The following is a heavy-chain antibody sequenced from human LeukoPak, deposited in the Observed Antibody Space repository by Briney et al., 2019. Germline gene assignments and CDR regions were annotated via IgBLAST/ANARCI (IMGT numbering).Heavy chain of an antibody. Sequence: GASVKVSCKASGYTFTSYGISWVRQAPGQGLEWMGWISAYNGNTNYAQKLQGRVTMTTDTSTSTAYMELRSLRSDDTAVYYCARIEYYYDSSGYYYAPYYFDYWGQGTLVTVSS. D-gene: IGHD3-22*01. V-gene: IGHV1-18*01. CDR3: ARIEYYYDSSGYYYAPYYFDY. CDR1: GYTFTSYG. J-gene: IGHJ4*02. CDR2: ISAYNGNT.